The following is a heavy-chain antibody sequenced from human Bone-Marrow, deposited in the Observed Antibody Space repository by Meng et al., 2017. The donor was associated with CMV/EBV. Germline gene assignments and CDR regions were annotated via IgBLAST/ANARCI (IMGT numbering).Heavy chain of an antibody. CDR3: AKDVVGGWGAFDI. D-gene: IGHD2-21*01. Sequence: GESLKISCAASGFTFSSYGMHWVRQAPGKGLEWVAVIWYDGSNKYYADSVKGRFTISRDNSKNTLYLQMNSLRAEDTAVYYCAKDVVGGWGAFDIWGQGTMVTVSS. CDR2: IWYDGSNK. V-gene: IGHV3-33*06. J-gene: IGHJ3*02. CDR1: GFTFSSYG.